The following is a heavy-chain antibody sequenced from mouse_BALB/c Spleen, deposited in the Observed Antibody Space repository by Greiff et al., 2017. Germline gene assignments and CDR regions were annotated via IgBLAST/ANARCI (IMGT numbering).Heavy chain of an antibody. Sequence: EVQLQESGPGLVKPSQSLSLACTVTGYSITSDYAWNWIRQFPGNKLEWMGYISYSGSTSYNPSLKSRISITRDTSKNQFFLQLNSVTTEDTATYYCARGATAYAMDYWGQGTSVTVSS. CDR2: ISYSGST. CDR1: GYSITSDYA. J-gene: IGHJ4*01. V-gene: IGHV3-2*02. D-gene: IGHD1-2*01. CDR3: ARGATAYAMDY.